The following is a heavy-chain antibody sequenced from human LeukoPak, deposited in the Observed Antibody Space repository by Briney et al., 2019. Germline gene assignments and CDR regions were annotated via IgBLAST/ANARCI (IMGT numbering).Heavy chain of an antibody. Sequence: SETLSLTCTVSGGSVSSGSYYWSWIRQPPGKGLEWIGYIYYSGSTNYNPSLKSRVTISVDTSKNQFSLKLSSVTAADTAVYYCARGTWSSSIDYWGQGTLVTVSS. CDR2: IYYSGST. D-gene: IGHD6-6*01. CDR3: ARGTWSSSIDY. V-gene: IGHV4-61*01. J-gene: IGHJ4*02. CDR1: GGSVSSGSYY.